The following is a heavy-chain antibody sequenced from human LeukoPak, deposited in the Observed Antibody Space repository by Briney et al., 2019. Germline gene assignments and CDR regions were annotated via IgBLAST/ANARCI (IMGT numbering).Heavy chain of an antibody. J-gene: IGHJ4*02. CDR2: INPNSGGT. V-gene: IGHV1-2*02. CDR1: GYTFTGYY. Sequence: ASVKVSCKASGYTFTGYYMHWVRQAPGQGLEWMGWINPNSGGTNYAQKFQGRVTMTRDTSISTAYMELSRLRSDDTAVYYCATTYYYDSSGYYLFDYRGQGTLVTVSS. CDR3: ATTYYYDSSGYYLFDY. D-gene: IGHD3-22*01.